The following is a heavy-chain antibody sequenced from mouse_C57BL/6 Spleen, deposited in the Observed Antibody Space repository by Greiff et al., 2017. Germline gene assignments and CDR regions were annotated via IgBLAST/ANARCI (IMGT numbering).Heavy chain of an antibody. Sequence: EVQLQQSGPVLVKPGASVKISCKASGFTFTDYCMHWVKQSHGQGLEWIGLVYPYNGGTSYNEKFKGKATLTVDTSSSTAYMELNSLTSEDSAVYDCARSAYYGSSPYYMDYWGQGTTVTVSS. CDR3: ARSAYYGSSPYYMDY. J-gene: IGHJ4*01. V-gene: IGHV1-36*01. D-gene: IGHD1-1*01. CDR2: VYPYNGGT. CDR1: GFTFTDYC.